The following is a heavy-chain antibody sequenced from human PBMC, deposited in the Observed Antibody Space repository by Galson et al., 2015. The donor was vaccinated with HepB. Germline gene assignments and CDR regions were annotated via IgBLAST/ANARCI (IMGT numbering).Heavy chain of an antibody. V-gene: IGHV3-23*01. CDR3: AKDPPFRYCSSTSCGAY. J-gene: IGHJ4*02. D-gene: IGHD2-2*01. CDR2: ISGSGGST. CDR1: GFTFSSYA. Sequence: SLRLSCAASGFTFSSYAMSWVRQAPGKGLEWVSAISGSGGSTYYADSVKGRFTISRDNSKNTLYLQMNSLRAEDTAVYYCAKDPPFRYCSSTSCGAYWGQGTLVTVSS.